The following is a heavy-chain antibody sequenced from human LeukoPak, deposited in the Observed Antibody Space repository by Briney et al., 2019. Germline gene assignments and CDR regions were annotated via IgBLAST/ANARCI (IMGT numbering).Heavy chain of an antibody. CDR3: VKVAKYYYGSETYYFFEH. D-gene: IGHD3-10*01. CDR1: RFTFSSYG. J-gene: IGHJ4*02. V-gene: IGHV3-7*01. Sequence: GGSLRLSCAASRFTFSSYGMHWVRQLPGKGLEWVANINQDGTEKYYVDSVKGRFTISRDNAKNSLDLQMNSLRVEDTGIYYCVKVAKYYYGSETYYFFEHWGQGTPVTASS. CDR2: INQDGTEK.